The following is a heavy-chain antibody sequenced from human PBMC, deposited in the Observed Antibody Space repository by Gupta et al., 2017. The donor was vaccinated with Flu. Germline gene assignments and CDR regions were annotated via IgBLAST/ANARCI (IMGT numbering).Heavy chain of an antibody. CDR1: GDSIRKFY. CDR3: ARDFRGFCISTTCPFDY. J-gene: IGHJ4*02. V-gene: IGHV4-4*07. Sequence: QVQLQESGPGLVKSSETLSLTCTVSGDSIRKFYWSWIRQPAGKGLEWIGRIYSSGSTNYNPSLKSRVTMSVDTSRNQFSLKLTSVTAADTAMYYCARDFRGFCISTTCPFDYWGQGTLVTVSS. D-gene: IGHD2-2*01. CDR2: IYSSGST.